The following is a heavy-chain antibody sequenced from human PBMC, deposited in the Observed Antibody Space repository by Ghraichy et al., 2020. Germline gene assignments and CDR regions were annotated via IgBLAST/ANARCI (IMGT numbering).Heavy chain of an antibody. Sequence: SETLSLTCTVSGGSISSASYYWSWIRQPAGKGLEWIGRIYSSGCTNYNPSLKSRVTISVDTSKNQFSLKLSSVTAADTAVYYCARDPFCTNGVCFPNWYFDLWGRGTLVTVSS. J-gene: IGHJ2*01. CDR2: IYSSGCT. CDR1: GGSISSASYY. D-gene: IGHD2-8*01. V-gene: IGHV4-61*02. CDR3: ARDPFCTNGVCFPNWYFDL.